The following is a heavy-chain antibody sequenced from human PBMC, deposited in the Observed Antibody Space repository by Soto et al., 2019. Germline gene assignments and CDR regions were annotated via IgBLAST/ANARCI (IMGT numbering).Heavy chain of an antibody. CDR3: ANDVWGTYRSFHY. J-gene: IGHJ4*02. CDR1: GGSVNIGGHY. D-gene: IGHD3-16*02. Sequence: PSEPLSLTCTVSGGSVNIGGHYWSWIRQHPGKGLEWIGYIYSTGTTYYNPSLESRVTMSVDTSKKQFSLKLSSVTPADTAVYYWANDVWGTYRSFHYWGQGTLVTVSS. CDR2: IYSTGTT. V-gene: IGHV4-31*03.